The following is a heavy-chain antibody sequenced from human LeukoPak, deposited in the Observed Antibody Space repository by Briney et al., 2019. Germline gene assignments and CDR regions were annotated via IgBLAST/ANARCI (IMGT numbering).Heavy chain of an antibody. CDR1: GFTFTDHY. V-gene: IGHV1-2*02. J-gene: IGHJ4*02. D-gene: IGHD2/OR15-2a*01. Sequence: RASMTVSCTSSGFTFTDHYIHWVRQGPGQGLEWMGYIGPHSTFTSSPQEFQGRVTMTRDASMSTAYMELTRLTSDDTAVYYCVREGEGPLSKDFDYWGQGTLVTVSS. CDR2: IGPHSTFT. CDR3: VREGEGPLSKDFDY.